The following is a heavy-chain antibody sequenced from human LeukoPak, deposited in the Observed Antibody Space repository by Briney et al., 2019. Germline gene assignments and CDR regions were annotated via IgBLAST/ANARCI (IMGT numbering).Heavy chain of an antibody. CDR2: INSDGIST. CDR1: GFTFSNYW. J-gene: IGHJ3*02. Sequence: GGSLRLSCAASGFTFSNYWMHWVRQAPGKGLVWVSRINSDGISTSYADSVKGRFTISRDNTKNTVYLQMKSLRAEDTAVYFCARATETPMDFQALDAFDIWGQGTMVTVSS. D-gene: IGHD5-18*01. V-gene: IGHV3-74*01. CDR3: ARATETPMDFQALDAFDI.